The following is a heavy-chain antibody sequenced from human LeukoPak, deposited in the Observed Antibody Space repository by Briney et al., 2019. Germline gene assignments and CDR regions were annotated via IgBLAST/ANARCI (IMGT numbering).Heavy chain of an antibody. CDR3: ANSWYPDY. CDR2: ISGSGGST. D-gene: IGHD6-13*01. V-gene: IGHV3-23*01. Sequence: PGGSLRLSCAASRYAPSLHTMSSVRQAPGKGLEWASAISGSGGSTYYADSVKGRFTISRDNSKNTLYMRLNSDRAEDTAVYYCANSWYPDYWGQGTLVTVSS. CDR1: RYAPSLHT. J-gene: IGHJ4*02.